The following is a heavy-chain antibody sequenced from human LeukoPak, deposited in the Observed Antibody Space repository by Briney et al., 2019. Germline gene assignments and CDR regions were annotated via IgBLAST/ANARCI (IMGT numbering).Heavy chain of an antibody. V-gene: IGHV3-21*01. CDR2: ISSSSSYI. CDR1: GFTFSSYS. J-gene: IGHJ4*02. D-gene: IGHD2-15*01. CDR3: ASDYSRGSTTDY. Sequence: PGGSLRLSCAASGFTFSSYSMNWVRRAPGKGLEWVSSISSSSSYIYYADSVKGRFTISRDNAKNSLYLQMNSLRAEDTAVYYCASDYSRGSTTDYWGQGTLVTVSS.